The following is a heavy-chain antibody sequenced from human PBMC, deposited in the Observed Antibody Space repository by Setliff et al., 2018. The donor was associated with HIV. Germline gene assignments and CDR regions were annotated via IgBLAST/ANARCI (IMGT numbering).Heavy chain of an antibody. CDR3: AGEGGSASYGY. J-gene: IGHJ4*02. CDR2: INPDTGAT. V-gene: IGHV1-2*06. Sequence: ASVKVSCKASGNTFTGPYLHWVRQAPGQGLEWMGRINPDTGATNYAQNFQARVTMTRDTSITTAYMELSSLRSDDTAVYYCAGEGGSASYGYWGQGTLVTVSS. D-gene: IGHD3-10*01. CDR1: GNTFTGPY.